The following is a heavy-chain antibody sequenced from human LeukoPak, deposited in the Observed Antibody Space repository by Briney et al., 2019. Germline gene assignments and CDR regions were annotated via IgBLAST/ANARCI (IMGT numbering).Heavy chain of an antibody. D-gene: IGHD2-2*02. CDR1: GFTFSSYS. J-gene: IGHJ6*02. CDR2: ISSGSSYI. Sequence: SGGSLRLSCAASGFTFSSYSMNWVRQAPGKGLEWVSSISSGSSYIYYADSVKGRFTISRDNAKNSLYLQMNSLRAEDTAVYYCARVCSSTSCYRGYYYGMDVWGQGTTVTVSS. V-gene: IGHV3-21*01. CDR3: ARVCSSTSCYRGYYYGMDV.